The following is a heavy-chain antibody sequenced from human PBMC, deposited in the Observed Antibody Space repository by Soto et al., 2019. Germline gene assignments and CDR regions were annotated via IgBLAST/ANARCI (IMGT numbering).Heavy chain of an antibody. Sequence: GGSLRLSCAASGFTFSSYGMHWVRQAPGKGLEWVAVISYDGSNKYYADSVKGRFTISRDNSKNTLYLQMNSLRAEDTAVYYCAKDREDYSYFDYWGQGTLVTVSS. CDR3: AKDREDYSYFDY. V-gene: IGHV3-30*18. CDR1: GFTFSSYG. D-gene: IGHD1-26*01. CDR2: ISYDGSNK. J-gene: IGHJ4*02.